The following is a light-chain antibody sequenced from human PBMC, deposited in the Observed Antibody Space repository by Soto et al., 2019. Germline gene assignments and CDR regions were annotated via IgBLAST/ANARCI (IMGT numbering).Light chain of an antibody. CDR3: QQYGNSPYA. Sequence: EIVLTQSPGTLSLSPGERATLSCRASQSVSSNYLAWYQQTSGQAPMLLIYGASSRATGIPDRFSGSGSGTDFTLTISKLEPEDFAVYYCQQYGNSPYAFGQGTELEI. CDR2: GAS. CDR1: QSVSSNY. J-gene: IGKJ2*01. V-gene: IGKV3-20*01.